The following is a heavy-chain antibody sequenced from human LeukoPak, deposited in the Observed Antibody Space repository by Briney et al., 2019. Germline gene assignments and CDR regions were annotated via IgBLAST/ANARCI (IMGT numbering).Heavy chain of an antibody. Sequence: SETLSLTCTVSGGSISSSSYYWGWIRQPPGKGLEWIGIIYYSGSTYYNPSLKSRVTISVDTSKNQFSLKLSSVTAADTAVYYCAGGEQQLGRGGYFDYWGQGTLVTVSS. CDR1: GGSISSSSYY. D-gene: IGHD6-13*01. J-gene: IGHJ4*02. CDR2: IYYSGST. CDR3: AGGEQQLGRGGYFDY. V-gene: IGHV4-39*01.